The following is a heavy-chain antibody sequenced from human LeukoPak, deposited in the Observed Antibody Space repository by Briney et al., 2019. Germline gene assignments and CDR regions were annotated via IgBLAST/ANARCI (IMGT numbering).Heavy chain of an antibody. CDR2: ISYDGTNK. D-gene: IGHD3-10*01. Sequence: GGSLRLSCAASGFTFSNDAIHWIRQGPGKGLKWVAIISYDGTNKYYADSVKGRFSISRDNSKNTLYLQMNSLRPEDTAVYYCAKAVGFGEAYGMDVWGQGTTVTVSS. J-gene: IGHJ6*02. CDR3: AKAVGFGEAYGMDV. V-gene: IGHV3-30*18. CDR1: GFTFSNDA.